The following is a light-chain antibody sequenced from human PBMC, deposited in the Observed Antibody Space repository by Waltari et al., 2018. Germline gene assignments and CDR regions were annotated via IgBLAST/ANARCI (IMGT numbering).Light chain of an antibody. V-gene: IGKV1-39*01. CDR3: QQSYSTPQT. Sequence: DIQMTQSPSSLSASVGDRVTITCRASQSISSYLNWYQQKPGKAPKLLIYAASSLQSGVPSRFSGGGSGTDFTRTISSLQPEDFATYYCQQSYSTPQTFGQGTKVEIK. CDR2: AAS. J-gene: IGKJ1*01. CDR1: QSISSY.